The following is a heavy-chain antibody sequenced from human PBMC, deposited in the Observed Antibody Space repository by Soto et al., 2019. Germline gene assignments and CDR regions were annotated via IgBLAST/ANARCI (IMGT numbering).Heavy chain of an antibody. J-gene: IGHJ4*01. Sequence: GGSLRLSCAASGFTFSSYDMHWVRQATGKGLEWVSAIGTAGDTYYPGSVKGRFAISRENAKNSLYLQMNSLRAEDTAVYYCTTDSYFTLKLVRFDYWGLGTLVTVSS. D-gene: IGHD3-22*01. CDR2: IGTAGDT. V-gene: IGHV3-13*01. CDR1: GFTFSSYD. CDR3: TTDSYFTLKLVRFDY.